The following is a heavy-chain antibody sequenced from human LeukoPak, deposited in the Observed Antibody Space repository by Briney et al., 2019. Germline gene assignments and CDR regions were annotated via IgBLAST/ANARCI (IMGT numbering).Heavy chain of an antibody. D-gene: IGHD2-8*01. Sequence: GSLRLSCAASGFTFSTYAMNWVRQAPGKGLEWVAVISDDGRHNYYADSVKGRFTISRDNSKSTLYLQMNSLRDDDSAAYFCARVYLERLTAGYFDHWGQGTQVTVSP. J-gene: IGHJ4*02. CDR3: ARVYLERLTAGYFDH. CDR1: GFTFSTYA. CDR2: ISDDGRHN. V-gene: IGHV3-30*04.